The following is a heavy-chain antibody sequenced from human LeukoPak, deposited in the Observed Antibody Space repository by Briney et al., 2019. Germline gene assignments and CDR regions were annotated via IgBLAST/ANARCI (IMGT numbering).Heavy chain of an antibody. CDR3: AKARLTTVTTLHDAFNI. CDR2: IRYDGSNK. D-gene: IGHD4-17*01. Sequence: GGSLRLSCAASGFTFSSYGMHWVRQAPGKGLEWVAFIRYDGSNKYYADSVKGRFTISRDNSKNTLYLQMNSLRAEDTAVYYCAKARLTTVTTLHDAFNIWGQGTMVTVSS. J-gene: IGHJ3*02. V-gene: IGHV3-30*02. CDR1: GFTFSSYG.